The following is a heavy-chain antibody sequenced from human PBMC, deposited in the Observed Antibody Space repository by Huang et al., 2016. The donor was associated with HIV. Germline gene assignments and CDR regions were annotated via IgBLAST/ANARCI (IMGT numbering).Heavy chain of an antibody. D-gene: IGHD3-10*01. CDR2: INPSGAIT. Sequence: QVQLVQSGAAVKKPGASVKISCKASGYTFTTYHMHWVRQAPGQGLEWMGMINPSGAITRYAQTFQGRVTMTSDTSTSTVYMELSSLTPEDTAVYYCARALLLFGLGSPLDFWGQGSLVTVSS. CDR1: GYTFTTYH. CDR3: ARALLLFGLGSPLDF. J-gene: IGHJ4*02. V-gene: IGHV1-46*01.